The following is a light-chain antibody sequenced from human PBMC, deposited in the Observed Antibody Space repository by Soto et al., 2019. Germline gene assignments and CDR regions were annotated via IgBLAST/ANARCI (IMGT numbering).Light chain of an antibody. J-gene: IGLJ1*01. CDR1: SSDVGGYNY. Sequence: QSLLTQPASVSGSPGQSITISCPGNSSDVGGYNYVSWYQQHPGKAPKLMIYDVSNRPSGVSNRFSGSKSGNTASLTISGLQAEDEADYYCNSYTSSSTYVFGTGTKVTVL. CDR3: NSYTSSSTYV. V-gene: IGLV2-14*01. CDR2: DVS.